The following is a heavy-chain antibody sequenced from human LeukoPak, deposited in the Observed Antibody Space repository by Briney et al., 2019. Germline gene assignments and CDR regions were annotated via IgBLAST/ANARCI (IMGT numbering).Heavy chain of an antibody. CDR1: GGSIVSTNYY. V-gene: IGHV4-39*07. J-gene: IGHJ5*02. CDR3: ARGGHSSGWYNWFDP. D-gene: IGHD6-19*01. CDR2: IYYSGNT. Sequence: SETLSLTCTVSGGSIVSTNYYWGWLRQSPGKGLEWFGTIYYSGNTYYNPSLRSRVSISVDTSKNQFSLKLSSVTAADTAVYYCARGGHSSGWYNWFDPWGQGTLVTVSS.